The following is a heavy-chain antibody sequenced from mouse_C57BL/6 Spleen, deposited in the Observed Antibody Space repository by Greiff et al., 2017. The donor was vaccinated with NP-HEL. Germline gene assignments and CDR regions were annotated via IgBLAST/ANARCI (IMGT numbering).Heavy chain of an antibody. J-gene: IGHJ3*01. CDR1: GYTFTDYE. D-gene: IGHD2-4*01. Sequence: VQLQQSGAELVRPGASVTLSCKASGYTFTDYEMHWVKQTPVHGLEWIGAIDPETGGTAYNQKFKGKAILTADKSSSTAYMELRSLTSEDSAVYYCTRDGGLRRWFAYWGQGTLVTVSA. CDR3: TRDGGLRRWFAY. CDR2: IDPETGGT. V-gene: IGHV1-15*01.